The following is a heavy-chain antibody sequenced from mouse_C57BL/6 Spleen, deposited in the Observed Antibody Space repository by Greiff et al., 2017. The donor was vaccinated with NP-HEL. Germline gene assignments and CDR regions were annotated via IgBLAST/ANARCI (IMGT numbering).Heavy chain of an antibody. CDR2: IHPNSGST. J-gene: IGHJ3*01. CDR1: GYTFTSYW. Sequence: QVQLQQPGAELVKPGASVKLSCKASGYTFTSYWMHWVKQRPGQGLEWIGMIHPNSGSTNYNEKFKSKATLTVDKSSSTAYMQLSSLTSEDSAVYYCARRGQLTGTSFAYWGQGTLVTVSA. V-gene: IGHV1-64*01. CDR3: ARRGQLTGTSFAY. D-gene: IGHD4-1*01.